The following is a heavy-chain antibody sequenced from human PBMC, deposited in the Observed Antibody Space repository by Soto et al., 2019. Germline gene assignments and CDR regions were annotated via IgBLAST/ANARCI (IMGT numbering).Heavy chain of an antibody. CDR1: GGTFSSYA. CDR2: IXPXXXTX. V-gene: IGHV1-69*13. D-gene: IGHD1-1*01. J-gene: IGHJ6*02. CDR3: ARGRYNWNDYYGMDV. Sequence: SVKVSCKASGGTFSSYAISLVRQAPGQGPEWMGXIXPXXXTXNXAXKXXXXVTITADESTSTAYMELSRLRSEDTAVYYCARGRYNWNDYYGMDVWGQGTTVTVSS.